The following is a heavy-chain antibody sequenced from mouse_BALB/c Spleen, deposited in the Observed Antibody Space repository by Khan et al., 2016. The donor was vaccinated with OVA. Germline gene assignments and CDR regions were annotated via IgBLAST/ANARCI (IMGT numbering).Heavy chain of an antibody. CDR1: GYTFTDFY. J-gene: IGHJ2*02. V-gene: IGHV1-77*01. Sequence: QVQLQQSGTELARPGASVKLSCKASGYTFTDFYITWVKQRTGQDLEWIGEIYPGSGNTYYNEKIKGQATLTADKSTNTPYLQLSSLTSEDSAGFCYARMDTTSIDFWGQGTSLTVSS. D-gene: IGHD2-3*01. CDR2: IYPGSGNT. CDR3: ARMDTTSIDF.